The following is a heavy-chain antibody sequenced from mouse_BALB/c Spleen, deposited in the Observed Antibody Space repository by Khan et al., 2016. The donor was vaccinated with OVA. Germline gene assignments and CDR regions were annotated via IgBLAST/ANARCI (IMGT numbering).Heavy chain of an antibody. V-gene: IGHV1S81*02. CDR1: GYTFTSYY. CDR3: TRSGYGSFAY. J-gene: IGHJ3*01. D-gene: IGHD2-2*01. Sequence: QVQLKQSGAELVKPGASVRLSCKASGYTFTSYYLYWVKQSPGQGLEWIGDINPSSGGTNFNDKFKSKSTLTVDKSSSTVKMKLHSLESEDSAVYYCTRSGYGSFAYWGQGTLVTVSA. CDR2: INPSSGGT.